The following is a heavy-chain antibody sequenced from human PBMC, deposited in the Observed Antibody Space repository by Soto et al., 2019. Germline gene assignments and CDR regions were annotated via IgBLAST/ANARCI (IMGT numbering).Heavy chain of an antibody. V-gene: IGHV4-30-4*01. D-gene: IGHD4-4*01. CDR3: ARVDYSNQRIDY. CDR1: GGSISSGDYY. J-gene: IGHJ4*02. CDR2: IYYSGST. Sequence: QVQLQESGPGLVKPSQTLSLTCTVSGGSISSGDYYWSWIRQPPGKGLEWIGYIYYSGSTYYNPALKRRVTISVDTSNNQFSLKLSSVTAADTAVYYCARVDYSNQRIDYWGQGTLVTVSS.